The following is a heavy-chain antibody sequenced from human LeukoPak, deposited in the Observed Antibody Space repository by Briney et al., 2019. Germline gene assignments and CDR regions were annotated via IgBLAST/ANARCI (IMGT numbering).Heavy chain of an antibody. V-gene: IGHV3-30*02. Sequence: PGGSLRLSCAASGFTFSTHGMHWVRQAPGKGLEWVAFIQYDGSNKYYADSVKGRFTISRDNSKNTVYLQMNSLRAEDTAVYYCARDMGYYDFWSGFDYWGQGTLVTVSS. D-gene: IGHD3-3*01. CDR3: ARDMGYYDFWSGFDY. CDR2: IQYDGSNK. CDR1: GFTFSTHG. J-gene: IGHJ4*02.